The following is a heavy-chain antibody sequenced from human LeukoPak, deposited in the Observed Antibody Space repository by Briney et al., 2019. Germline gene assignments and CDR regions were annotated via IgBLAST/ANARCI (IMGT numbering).Heavy chain of an antibody. CDR1: GFTFSSYA. CDR3: AKAGWSAYYRGIDY. D-gene: IGHD3-3*01. Sequence: GGSLRLSCAASGFTFSSYAMGWVRQATGKGLECVSVISGSGERTSYADSVKGRFTISRDNSKNTLYMQMNGLRAEDTAEYYCAKAGWSAYYRGIDYWGQGTLVTVSS. V-gene: IGHV3-23*01. CDR2: ISGSGERT. J-gene: IGHJ4*02.